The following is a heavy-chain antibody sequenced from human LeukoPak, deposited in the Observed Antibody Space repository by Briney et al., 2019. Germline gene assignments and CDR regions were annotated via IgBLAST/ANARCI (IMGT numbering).Heavy chain of an antibody. D-gene: IGHD6-19*01. CDR2: IDSDGSST. CDR1: GFTFSSYA. Sequence: GGSLRLSCSASGFTFSSYAMHWVRQAPGKGLVWVSRIDSDGSSTTYADSVKGRFTISRDNAKNTLYLQMNSLRAEDTAVYYCARPPYSSGSFDLWGRGTLVTVSS. CDR3: ARPPYSSGSFDL. V-gene: IGHV3-74*01. J-gene: IGHJ2*01.